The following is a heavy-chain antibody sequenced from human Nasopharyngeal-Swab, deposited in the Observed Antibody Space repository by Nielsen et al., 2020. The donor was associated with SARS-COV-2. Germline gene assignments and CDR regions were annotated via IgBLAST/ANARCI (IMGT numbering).Heavy chain of an antibody. D-gene: IGHD3-22*01. CDR1: LGSFTVYY. J-gene: IGHJ4*02. V-gene: IGHV4-34*01. Sequence: SQTLSLTCAVYLGSFTVYYLSWIRQSPGKGLEWIGEISRSGRTNYNPSLNSRVTISLDTSKNQFSLKVTSVTAADTAVYYCARQGVPIRGWFKDYDRTAYEYWGQGTLVTVSS. CDR3: ARQGVPIRGWFKDYDRTAYEY. CDR2: ISRSGRT.